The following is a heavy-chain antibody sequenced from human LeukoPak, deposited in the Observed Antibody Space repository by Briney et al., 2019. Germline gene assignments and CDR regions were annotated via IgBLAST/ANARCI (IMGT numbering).Heavy chain of an antibody. CDR3: ARDYDFWSGYYSNYYFDY. J-gene: IGHJ4*02. Sequence: GTSLRLSCAASGFTFSTSAMNWVRQAPGKGLEWVAVISYDGNNKYYADSVKGRFTISRDNSKNTLYLQMNSLRAEDTAVYYCARDYDFWSGYYSNYYFDYWGQGTLVTVSS. CDR2: ISYDGNNK. D-gene: IGHD3-3*01. V-gene: IGHV3-30*01. CDR1: GFTFSTSA.